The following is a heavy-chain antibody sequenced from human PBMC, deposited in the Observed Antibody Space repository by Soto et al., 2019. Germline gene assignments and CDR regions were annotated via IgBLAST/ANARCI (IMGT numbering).Heavy chain of an antibody. V-gene: IGHV3-48*02. CDR3: ARDVTNHQRHYCSGTSCSAGTFDC. J-gene: IGHJ4*02. CDR1: GFTFSTYN. D-gene: IGHD2-2*01. CDR2: IGSSSDTI. Sequence: GGSLRLSCTASGFTFSTYNMNWVRQAPGKGLEWVSYIGSSSDTIYYADSVKGRFTISRDNAENSLYLQMDSLRDEDTAVYYCARDVTNHQRHYCSGTSCSAGTFDCWGQGTLVTVSS.